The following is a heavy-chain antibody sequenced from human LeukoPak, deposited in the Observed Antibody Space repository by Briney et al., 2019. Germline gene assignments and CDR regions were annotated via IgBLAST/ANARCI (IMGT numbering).Heavy chain of an antibody. CDR3: ARHIPLRQLVLWPYYGMDV. V-gene: IGHV4-39*01. CDR1: GGSISSSSYY. Sequence: TSETLSLTCIVSGGSISSSSYYWGWIRQPPGKGLEWIGSIYYSGSTYYNPSLKSRVTISVDTSKNQFSLKFSSVTAADTAVYYCARHIPLRQLVLWPYYGMDVWGQGTTVTVSS. D-gene: IGHD6-6*01. J-gene: IGHJ6*01. CDR2: IYYSGST.